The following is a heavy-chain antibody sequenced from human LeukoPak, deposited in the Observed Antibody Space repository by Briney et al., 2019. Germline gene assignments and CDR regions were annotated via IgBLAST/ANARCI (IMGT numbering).Heavy chain of an antibody. Sequence: PGGSLRLSCAASGFTFSTYGLTWVRQAPGKGLEWVSLISGDTKYTYYADSVKGRFTISRDNSKNTLFLQMNSLRAEDTAVYYCAKARGYSDYGGYRTFDYWGQGALVTVSS. CDR3: AKARGYSDYGGYRTFDY. J-gene: IGHJ4*02. V-gene: IGHV3-23*01. D-gene: IGHD3-22*01. CDR2: ISGDTKYT. CDR1: GFTFSTYG.